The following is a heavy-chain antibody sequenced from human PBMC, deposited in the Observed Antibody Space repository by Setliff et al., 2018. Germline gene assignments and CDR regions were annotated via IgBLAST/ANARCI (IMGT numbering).Heavy chain of an antibody. D-gene: IGHD3-3*01. V-gene: IGHV4-34*01. Sequence: SETLSLTCTVYGGSFSDYYWGWIRQSPGKRPEWIAEINQSGNTNYNPSLNGRVSVSVDTPTNQFSLKVFSVAAADTAVYYCRFWSSYYKNDYWAQGTLVTVSS. CDR3: RFWSSYYKNDY. J-gene: IGHJ4*02. CDR1: GGSFSDYY. CDR2: INQSGNT.